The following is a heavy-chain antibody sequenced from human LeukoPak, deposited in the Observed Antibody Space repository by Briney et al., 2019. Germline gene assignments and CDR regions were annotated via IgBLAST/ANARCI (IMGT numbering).Heavy chain of an antibody. D-gene: IGHD3-22*01. CDR2: AADSGST. J-gene: IGHJ3*02. V-gene: IGHV4-59*01. CDR3: ASNHYDSSGYYPHAFDI. CDR1: GDSMSDYF. Sequence: SETLSLTCTVSGDSMSDYFWTWIRQPPGKGLEWIGYAADSGSTNYNPSLKSRVTISVDSSTNHFSLRLTSVTAADTAVYYCASNHYDSSGYYPHAFDIWGQGTMVTVSS.